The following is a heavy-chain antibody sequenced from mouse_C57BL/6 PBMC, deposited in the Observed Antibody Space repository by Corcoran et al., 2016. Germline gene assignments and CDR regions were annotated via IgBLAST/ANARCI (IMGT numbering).Heavy chain of an antibody. CDR1: GYTFTDYY. Sequence: EVQLQQSGPELVKPGASVKISCKASGYTFTDYYMNWVKQSHGKSLEWIGDINPNNGGTSYNQKFKGKATLTVDKSSSTAYMELRSLTSEDSAVYYCARAGNEDSNYCDYGGQGTTLTVSS. CDR2: INPNNGGT. CDR3: ARAGNEDSNYCDY. D-gene: IGHD2-5*01. J-gene: IGHJ2*01. V-gene: IGHV1-26*01.